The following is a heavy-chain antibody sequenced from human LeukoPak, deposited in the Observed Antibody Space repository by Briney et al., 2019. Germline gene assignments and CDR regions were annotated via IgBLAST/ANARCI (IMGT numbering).Heavy chain of an antibody. V-gene: IGHV2-70*11. J-gene: IGHJ4*02. D-gene: IGHD3-22*01. CDR2: IDWDDDK. CDR1: GFSLSTSGVC. CDR3: ARHYYDSSGYSFDY. Sequence: SGPTLVNPTQTLTLTCTFSGFSLSTSGVCVSWIRQPPGMALEWLARIDWDDDKYYSTSLKTRLTISKDTSKNQVVLTMTNMDPVDTATYYCARHYYDSSGYSFDYWGQGTLVTVSS.